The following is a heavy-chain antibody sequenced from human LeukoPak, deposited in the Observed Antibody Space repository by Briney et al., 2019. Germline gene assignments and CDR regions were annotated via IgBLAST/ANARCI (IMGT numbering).Heavy chain of an antibody. J-gene: IGHJ3*02. CDR2: IFHNGNT. CDR3: ANLGGSAYYDFRAFDI. V-gene: IGHV4-39*01. Sequence: SETLSLTCTVSGGSISSSSYYWGWIRQPPGKGLEWIGTIFHNGNTYYNPSLKSRVTISVDTSKNQFSLKLSSVTAADTAVYYCANLGGSAYYDFRAFDIWGQGTLVTVSS. D-gene: IGHD3-3*01. CDR1: GGSISSSSYY.